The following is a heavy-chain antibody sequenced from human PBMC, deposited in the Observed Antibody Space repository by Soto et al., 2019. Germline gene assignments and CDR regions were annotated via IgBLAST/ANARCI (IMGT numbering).Heavy chain of an antibody. Sequence: GGSLRLSCAASGFTFSSYGMHWVRQAPGKGLEWVAVISYDGSNKYYADSVKGRFTISRDNSKNTLYLQMNSLRAEDTAVYYCAKDSVVVVAARDYYGMGVWGQGTTVTVSS. CDR2: ISYDGSNK. CDR3: AKDSVVVVAARDYYGMGV. D-gene: IGHD2-15*01. CDR1: GFTFSSYG. V-gene: IGHV3-30*18. J-gene: IGHJ6*02.